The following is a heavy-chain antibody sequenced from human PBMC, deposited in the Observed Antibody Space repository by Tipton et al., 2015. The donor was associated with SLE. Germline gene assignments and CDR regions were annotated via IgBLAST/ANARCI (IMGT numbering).Heavy chain of an antibody. Sequence: SLRLSCAASGFTFSSYGMHWVRQAPGKGLGWVAVIWYDGSNKYYADSVKGRFTISRDNSKNTLYLQMNSLRAEDTAVYYCATGKVTTVTTDDAFDIWGQGTMVTVSS. J-gene: IGHJ3*02. D-gene: IGHD4-17*01. CDR1: GFTFSSYG. V-gene: IGHV3-33*01. CDR3: ATGKVTTVTTDDAFDI. CDR2: IWYDGSNK.